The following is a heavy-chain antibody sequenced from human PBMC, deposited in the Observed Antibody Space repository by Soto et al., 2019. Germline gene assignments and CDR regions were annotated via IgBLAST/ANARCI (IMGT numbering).Heavy chain of an antibody. CDR3: AREGTYYDVLTGLRYYYYMDV. CDR1: GYTFTSYG. V-gene: IGHV1-18*01. D-gene: IGHD3-9*01. J-gene: IGHJ6*03. Sequence: ASVKVSCKASGYTFTSYGISWVRQAPGQGLEWMGWISAYNGNTNYAQKLQGRVTMTTDTSTSTAYMELRSLRPDDTAVYYCAREGTYYDVLTGLRYYYYMDVWDTGTKVTVSS. CDR2: ISAYNGNT.